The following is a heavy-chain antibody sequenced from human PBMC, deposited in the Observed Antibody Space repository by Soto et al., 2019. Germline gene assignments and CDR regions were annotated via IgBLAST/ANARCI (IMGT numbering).Heavy chain of an antibody. D-gene: IGHD1-26*01. J-gene: IGHJ4*02. CDR2: IYYSGST. Sequence: QSQTLSLTCTVSGGSISSYYWSWIRQPPGKGLEWIGYIYYSGSTNYNPSLKSRVTISVDTSKNQFSLKLSSVTAADTAVYYCARESTLSGSYYYFDYWGQGTLVTVSS. CDR1: GGSISSYY. V-gene: IGHV4-59*01. CDR3: ARESTLSGSYYYFDY.